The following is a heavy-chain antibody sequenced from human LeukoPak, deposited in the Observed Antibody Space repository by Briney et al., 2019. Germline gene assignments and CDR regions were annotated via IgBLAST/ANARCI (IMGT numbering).Heavy chain of an antibody. D-gene: IGHD3-22*01. CDR1: GFTFSNYW. V-gene: IGHV3-7*03. CDR3: ATSETYYYDSSGPGTFDI. CDR2: INLRGSEK. J-gene: IGHJ3*02. Sequence: GGSLRLSCATSGFTFSNYWMSWVRQAPGKGLEWVANINLRGSEKYYVDSVKGRFTISRDNANNSVYLQMNSLRSEDTALYYCATSETYYYDSSGPGTFDIWGQGTMVTVSS.